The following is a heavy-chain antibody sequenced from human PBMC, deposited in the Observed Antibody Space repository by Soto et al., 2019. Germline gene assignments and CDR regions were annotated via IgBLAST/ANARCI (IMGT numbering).Heavy chain of an antibody. CDR3: ARGSFSSSSSWFDP. Sequence: SETLSLTCTVSGGSISSGGYYWSWIRQHPGKGLEWIGYIYYSGRTYYNPSLHSRVSIAVDTTENQFSLKLTSVTAADTSVYYCARGSFSSSSSWFDPWGRGTLVTV. D-gene: IGHD6-6*01. J-gene: IGHJ5*02. CDR2: IYYSGRT. CDR1: GGSISSGGYY. V-gene: IGHV4-31*03.